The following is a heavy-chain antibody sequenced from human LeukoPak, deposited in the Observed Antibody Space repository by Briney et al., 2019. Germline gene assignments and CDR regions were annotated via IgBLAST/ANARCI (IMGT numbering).Heavy chain of an antibody. J-gene: IGHJ4*02. D-gene: IGHD4-23*01. CDR1: GFTFTTYA. V-gene: IGHV3-23*01. CDR3: AKSHSVAQRGYFDY. CDR2: VYSGVDT. Sequence: PGGSLRLSCAASGFTFTTYAMSWVRQAPGKGLEWVSTVYSGVDTYYSDSVRGRFTISRDKSRNTVFLQINSLRAEDTAVYYCAKSHSVAQRGYFDYWGQGTLVTVSS.